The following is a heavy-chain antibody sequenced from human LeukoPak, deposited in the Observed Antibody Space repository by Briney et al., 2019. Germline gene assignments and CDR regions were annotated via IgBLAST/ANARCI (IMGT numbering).Heavy chain of an antibody. Sequence: GESLKISCKGSGYSFTSYWIGWVRQMPGKGLEWMGIIYPGDSDTRYSPSFQGQVTISADKSISTAYLQWSSLKASDTAMYYCARRSPAASDYYYGMDVWGQGTTVTVSS. D-gene: IGHD2-2*01. CDR2: IYPGDSDT. CDR3: ARRSPAASDYYYGMDV. CDR1: GYSFTSYW. V-gene: IGHV5-51*01. J-gene: IGHJ6*02.